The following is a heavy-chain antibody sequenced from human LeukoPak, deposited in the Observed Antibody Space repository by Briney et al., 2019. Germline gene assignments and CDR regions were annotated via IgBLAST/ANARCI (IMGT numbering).Heavy chain of an antibody. CDR1: GYTFTGYY. V-gene: IGHV1-2*02. CDR3: ARDSSNSSGWRAFFDY. CDR2: INPNSGGT. J-gene: IGHJ4*02. Sequence: ASVKVSCKASGYTFTGYYMHWVRQAPGQGLEWMGWINPNSGGTNYAQKFQGRVTMTTDTSTSTAYMEVRSLRSDDTAIYYCARDSSNSSGWRAFFDYWGQGTLVTVSS. D-gene: IGHD6-19*01.